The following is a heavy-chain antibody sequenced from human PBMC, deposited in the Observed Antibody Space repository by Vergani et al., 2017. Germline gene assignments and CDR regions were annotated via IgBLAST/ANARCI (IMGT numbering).Heavy chain of an antibody. CDR1: GGSISSYY. V-gene: IGHV4-4*09. D-gene: IGHD6-19*01. CDR2: IYTSGST. Sequence: QVQLPESGPGLVKPSETLSLTCTVSGGSISSYYWSWIRQPPGKGLEWIGYIYTSGSTNYNPSLKSRVTISVDTSKNQFSLKLSSVTAADTAVYYCARQRFRQWLGFDYWGQGTLVTVSS. J-gene: IGHJ4*02. CDR3: ARQRFRQWLGFDY.